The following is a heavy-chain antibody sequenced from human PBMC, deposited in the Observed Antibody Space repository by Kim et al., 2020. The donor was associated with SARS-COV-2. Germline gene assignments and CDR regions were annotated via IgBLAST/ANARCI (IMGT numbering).Heavy chain of an antibody. D-gene: IGHD1-20*01. CDR3: AKVLPLIITYNWYFDY. J-gene: IGHJ4*02. Sequence: GGSLRLSCAASGFTFSSYCMTWVRQAPGKGLEWVAGISGGGDATFYADSVKGRFTISRDNSKNTLYLQMNNLRAEDTAVYSCAKVLPLIITYNWYFDYWGQGTLVTVSS. CDR1: GFTFSSYC. V-gene: IGHV3-23*01. CDR2: ISGGGDAT.